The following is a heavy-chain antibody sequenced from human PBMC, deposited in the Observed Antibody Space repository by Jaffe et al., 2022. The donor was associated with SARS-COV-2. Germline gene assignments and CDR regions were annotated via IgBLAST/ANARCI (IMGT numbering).Heavy chain of an antibody. CDR1: GFTFSSFW. V-gene: IGHV3-7*03. CDR3: AKYDVWSGFAFDC. J-gene: IGHJ4*02. D-gene: IGHD3-3*01. CDR2: IKPDGSEI. Sequence: EAQLVESGGGLVQPGGSLRLSCAASGFTFSSFWMSWVRQAPGRGLEWVANIKPDGSEIHYADSVKGRFTISRDDAKKSLSLQMNSLRGEDTALYYCAKYDVWSGFAFDCWGQGTLVTVSS.